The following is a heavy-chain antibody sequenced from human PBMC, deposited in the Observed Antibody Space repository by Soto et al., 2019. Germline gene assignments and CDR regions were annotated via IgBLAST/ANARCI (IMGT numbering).Heavy chain of an antibody. V-gene: IGHV3-30-3*01. Sequence: QVQLVESGGGEVQPGTSLRLSCAASGFTFSRSPMHWVRQAPGKGLDWVGLISADGRSQHYADSVRGRFIISRDNFRNTVSLQMDRLRPEDTAVYYCARPVVAGTPDYWGQGTLVSVSS. D-gene: IGHD2-15*01. CDR2: ISADGRSQ. CDR1: GFTFSRSP. CDR3: ARPVVAGTPDY. J-gene: IGHJ4*02.